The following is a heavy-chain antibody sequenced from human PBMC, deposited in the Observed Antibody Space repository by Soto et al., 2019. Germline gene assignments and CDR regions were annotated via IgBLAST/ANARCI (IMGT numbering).Heavy chain of an antibody. CDR2: IIPIFGTA. Sequence: SVKVSCKASGGTFSSYAISWVRQAPGQGLEWMGGIIPIFGTANYAQKFQGRVTITADESTSTAYMELSSLRSEDTAVYYCARDNYDFWSGYYQENNWFDPWGQGTPVTVSS. CDR1: GGTFSSYA. D-gene: IGHD3-3*01. V-gene: IGHV1-69*13. CDR3: ARDNYDFWSGYYQENNWFDP. J-gene: IGHJ5*02.